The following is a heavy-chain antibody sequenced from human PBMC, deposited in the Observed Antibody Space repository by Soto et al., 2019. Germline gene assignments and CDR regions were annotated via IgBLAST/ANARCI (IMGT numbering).Heavy chain of an antibody. CDR1: GFTFSSYA. D-gene: IGHD3-16*02. Sequence: QVQLVESGGDVVQPGRSLRLSCAASGFTFSSYAMHWVRQAPGKGLEWVAVISYDGSNKYYADSVKGRFTISRDNSKNTLYLQMNSLRAEDTAVYYCARDRTTDYRGYYYYGMDVWGQGTTVTVSS. J-gene: IGHJ6*02. V-gene: IGHV3-30-3*01. CDR3: ARDRTTDYRGYYYYGMDV. CDR2: ISYDGSNK.